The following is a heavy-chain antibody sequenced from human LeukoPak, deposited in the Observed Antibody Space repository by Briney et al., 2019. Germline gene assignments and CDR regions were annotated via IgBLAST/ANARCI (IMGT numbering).Heavy chain of an antibody. D-gene: IGHD6-6*01. CDR1: GFTFSSYE. V-gene: IGHV3-48*03. CDR3: ARLYSSSSGLRASDY. CDR2: ISSSGSTI. Sequence: GGSLRLSCAASGFTFSSYEMNWVRQAPGKGLEWVSYISSSGSTIFYANSVKGRFTISRDNAKNSLYLQMNSLRAEDTAVYYCARLYSSSSGLRASDYWGQGTLVTVSS. J-gene: IGHJ4*02.